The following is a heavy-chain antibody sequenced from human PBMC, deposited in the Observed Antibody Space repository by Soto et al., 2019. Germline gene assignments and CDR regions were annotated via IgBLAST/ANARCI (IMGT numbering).Heavy chain of an antibody. J-gene: IGHJ4*02. CDR2: ISSSGGST. CDR3: AKDRRTCTDGVCYSHFDH. CDR1: GFTFSSYA. Sequence: GGSLRLSCAASGFTFSSYAMSWVRQAPGKGLEWVSAISSSGGSTYYPDSVKGRFTISRDNSKNTLFLQMNSLRPEDTAVYYCAKDRRTCTDGVCYSHFDHWGQGALVTVSS. V-gene: IGHV3-23*01. D-gene: IGHD2-8*01.